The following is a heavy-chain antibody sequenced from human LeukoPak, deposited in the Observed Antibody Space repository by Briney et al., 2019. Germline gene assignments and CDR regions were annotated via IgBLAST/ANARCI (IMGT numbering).Heavy chain of an antibody. Sequence: SETLSLTCTVSGASISGDYWNWIRHSPGKGLEWIGYIYYSGSTNYNPSLKSRVTISVDTSKNQFSLKLSSVTAADTAVYYCARVSDFWRGYPHDYWGQGTLVTVSS. J-gene: IGHJ4*02. D-gene: IGHD3-3*01. CDR2: IYYSGST. CDR1: GASISGDY. V-gene: IGHV4-59*01. CDR3: ARVSDFWRGYPHDY.